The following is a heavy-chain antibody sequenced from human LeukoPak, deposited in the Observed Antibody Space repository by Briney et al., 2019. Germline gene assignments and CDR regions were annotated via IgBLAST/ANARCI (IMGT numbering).Heavy chain of an antibody. CDR3: AKDGSPGRYYDSSGYPFDY. D-gene: IGHD3-22*01. CDR1: GFIFNRYG. J-gene: IGHJ4*02. V-gene: IGHV3-30*18. Sequence: GGSLRLSCAASGFIFNRYGMHWVRQAPGKGLEWVVVTSYDGVNKYYAESVKGRFTISRDNSKNMVYLQMNSLRAEDTAVYYCAKDGSPGRYYDSSGYPFDYWGQGTPVTVSS. CDR2: TSYDGVNK.